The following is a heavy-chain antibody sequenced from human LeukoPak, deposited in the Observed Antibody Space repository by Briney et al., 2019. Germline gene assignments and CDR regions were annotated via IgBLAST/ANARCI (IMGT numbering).Heavy chain of an antibody. CDR2: ISGSGVNQ. D-gene: IGHD3-9*01. J-gene: IGHJ6*02. V-gene: IGHV3-23*01. Sequence: GGSLRLSCAASGFTFNRFDMSWVRQAPGKGLEWVAGISGSGVNQYYADSVKGRFTISRDNSKNTVYLHMNSLRADDTAVYYCAKAAAYYDILTGYYPPLYDYYGMDVWGQGTTVTVSS. CDR3: AKAAAYYDILTGYYPPLYDYYGMDV. CDR1: GFTFNRFD.